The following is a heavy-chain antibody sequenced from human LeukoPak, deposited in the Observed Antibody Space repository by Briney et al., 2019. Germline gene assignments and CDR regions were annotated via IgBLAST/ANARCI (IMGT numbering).Heavy chain of an antibody. CDR2: ISGSGGST. D-gene: IGHD6-19*01. CDR1: GFTFSSYA. CDR3: ARSEGWDSSGWSSRAYYYYYMDV. J-gene: IGHJ6*03. V-gene: IGHV3-23*01. Sequence: GGSLRLSCAASGFTFSSYAMSWVRQAPGKGLEWVSAISGSGGSTYYADSVKGRFTISRDNSKNTLYLQMNSLRSEDTAVYYCARSEGWDSSGWSSRAYYYYYMDVWGKGTTVTVSS.